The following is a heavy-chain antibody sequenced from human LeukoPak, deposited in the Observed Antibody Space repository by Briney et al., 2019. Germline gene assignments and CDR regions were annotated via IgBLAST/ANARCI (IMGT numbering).Heavy chain of an antibody. CDR2: TTYDGSSE. V-gene: IGHV3-30-3*01. Sequence: PGGSLRLSCAASGFAFNTYTMHWVRQAPGKGLEWVAATTYDGSSENYAASVEGRFTISRDNSRNTLYLQINSLRVDDTAVYYCARDQVGDLGQGTLVTVSS. CDR1: GFAFNTYT. D-gene: IGHD3-16*01. CDR3: ARDQVGD. J-gene: IGHJ4*02.